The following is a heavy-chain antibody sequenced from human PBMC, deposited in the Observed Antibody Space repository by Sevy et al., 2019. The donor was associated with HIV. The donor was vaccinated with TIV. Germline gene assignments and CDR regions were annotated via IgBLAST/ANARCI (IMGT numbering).Heavy chain of an antibody. V-gene: IGHV3-30*04. J-gene: IGHJ4*02. CDR1: AFTFSSYA. D-gene: IGHD3-10*01. Sequence: GESLKISCAASAFTFSSYAMHWVRQAPGKGLEWVAVISYDGNDKDYADSVKGRLTISRDNSKNTLYLQMNSLRIEDTAVYYCARAQGVLLWFGEFPLWGPGTLVTVSS. CDR2: ISYDGNDK. CDR3: ARAQGVLLWFGEFPL.